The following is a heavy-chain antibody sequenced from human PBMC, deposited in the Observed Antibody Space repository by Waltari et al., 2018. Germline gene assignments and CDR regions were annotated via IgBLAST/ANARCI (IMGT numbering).Heavy chain of an antibody. CDR3: ASAGYSYGGGFDY. V-gene: IGHV1-46*01. CDR2: INPSGGST. D-gene: IGHD5-18*01. Sequence: QVQLVQSGAEVKKPGASVKVSCKVSGYTLTELSMHWVRQAPGKGLEWMGIINPSGGSTSYAQKFQGRVTMTRDTSTSTVYMELSSLRSEDTAVYYCASAGYSYGGGFDYWGQGTLVTVSS. J-gene: IGHJ4*02. CDR1: GYTLTELS.